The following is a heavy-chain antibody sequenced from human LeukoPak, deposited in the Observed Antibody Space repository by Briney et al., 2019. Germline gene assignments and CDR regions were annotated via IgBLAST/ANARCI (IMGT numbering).Heavy chain of an antibody. Sequence: GGSLRLSCAASGFTFSSYAVHWVRQAPGKGLEWVAVISYDGSNKYYADSVKGRFTISRDNSKNTLYLQMNSLRAEDTAVYYCAREGIVVVPAAMLSGAFDIWGQGTMVTVSS. V-gene: IGHV3-30*04. CDR2: ISYDGSNK. CDR1: GFTFSSYA. CDR3: AREGIVVVPAAMLSGAFDI. J-gene: IGHJ3*02. D-gene: IGHD2-2*01.